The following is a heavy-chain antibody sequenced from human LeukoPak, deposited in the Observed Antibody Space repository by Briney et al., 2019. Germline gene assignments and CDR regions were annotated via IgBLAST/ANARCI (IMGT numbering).Heavy chain of an antibody. D-gene: IGHD3-10*01. Sequence: GGSLRLSCAASGFTFSSYAMSWVRQAPGKGLEWVSAISGSGGSTYYADSVKGRFTISRDNSKNTLYLQMNSLRAEDTVVYYCAKTMVRGVIITSPFDYWGQGTLVTVSS. CDR2: ISGSGGST. CDR1: GFTFSSYA. V-gene: IGHV3-23*01. J-gene: IGHJ4*02. CDR3: AKTMVRGVIITSPFDY.